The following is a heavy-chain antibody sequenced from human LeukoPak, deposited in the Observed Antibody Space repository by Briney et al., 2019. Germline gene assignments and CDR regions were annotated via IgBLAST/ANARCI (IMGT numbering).Heavy chain of an antibody. D-gene: IGHD3-22*01. J-gene: IGHJ4*02. V-gene: IGHV4-59*08. CDR1: GGSISSYY. CDR2: IYYSGST. Sequence: LETLSLTCTVSGGSISSYYWSWIRQPPGKGLEWIGYIYYSGSTNYNPSLKSRVTISVDTSKNQFSLKLSSVTAADTAVYYCARVDYYDSSGYSDHWGQGTLVTVSS. CDR3: ARVDYYDSSGYSDH.